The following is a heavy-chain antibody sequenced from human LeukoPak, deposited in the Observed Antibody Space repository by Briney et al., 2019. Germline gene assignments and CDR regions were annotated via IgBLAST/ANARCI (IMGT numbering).Heavy chain of an antibody. Sequence: PGGSLRLSCAASGFSVSTDHMSWVRQAPGKGLEWVSVIYNDGSTYYADTVKGRFTISRDNSKNTVDLLVNSLRAEDTAVYYCARDQDTSGFCAFDIWGQGTMVTVSS. CDR2: IYNDGST. V-gene: IGHV3-53*01. J-gene: IGHJ3*02. CDR1: GFSVSTDH. D-gene: IGHD5-18*01. CDR3: ARDQDTSGFCAFDI.